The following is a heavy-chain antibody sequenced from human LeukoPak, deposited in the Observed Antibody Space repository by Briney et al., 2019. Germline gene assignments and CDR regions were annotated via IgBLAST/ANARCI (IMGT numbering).Heavy chain of an antibody. Sequence: PGGSLRLSCAASGFTFSSYSMNWVRQAPGKGLEWVSYIRSGGSITRYADYVKGRFTISRDNAKNSLYLQMNSLRAEDTAVYYCARVIWSGYYLIDYWGQGTLVTVSS. D-gene: IGHD3-3*01. J-gene: IGHJ4*02. CDR3: ARVIWSGYYLIDY. V-gene: IGHV3-48*01. CDR1: GFTFSSYS. CDR2: IRSGGSIT.